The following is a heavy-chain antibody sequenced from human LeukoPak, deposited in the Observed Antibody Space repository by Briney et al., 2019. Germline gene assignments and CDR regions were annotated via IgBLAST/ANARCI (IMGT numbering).Heavy chain of an antibody. CDR2: INPSGGST. CDR1: GYTFTSYY. J-gene: IGHJ4*02. V-gene: IGHV1-46*01. CDR3: ARTDCTNGVCYIPYFDY. Sequence: ASVKVSCKASGYTFTSYYMHWVRQAPGQGLEWMGIINPSGGSTSYAQKFQGRVTMTRDTSTSTVYMELSSLRSEDTAVYCCARTDCTNGVCYIPYFDYWGQGTLVTVSS. D-gene: IGHD2-8*01.